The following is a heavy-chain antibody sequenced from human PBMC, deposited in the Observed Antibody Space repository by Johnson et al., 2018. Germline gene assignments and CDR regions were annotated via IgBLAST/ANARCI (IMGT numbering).Heavy chain of an antibody. V-gene: IGHV3-74*01. CDR1: GFTFSSSW. D-gene: IGHD5-24*01. CDR2: INSDGSST. CDR3: SLMAQGYYYYMDV. J-gene: IGHJ6*03. Sequence: EVQLVESGGGLVQPGGSLRLSCAASGFTFSSSWMHWVRQAPGKGLVGVSRINSDGSSTSYADSVKGRFTISRDNAKNTLYLQMNSLRAEDTAVYYCSLMAQGYYYYMDVWGKGTTVTVSS.